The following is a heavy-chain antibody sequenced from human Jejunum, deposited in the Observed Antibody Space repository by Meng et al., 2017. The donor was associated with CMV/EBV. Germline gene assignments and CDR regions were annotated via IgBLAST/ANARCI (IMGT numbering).Heavy chain of an antibody. CDR1: EYTFTNFA. CDR3: ARGVISYHDS. V-gene: IGHV1-3*04. CDR2: IYTDSGDT. Sequence: SSKASEYTFTNFAIHWVRQAPGQRLEWMGWIYTDSGDTKFSQKFQGRVSFTRDTSATTAYMELSSLRSEDTAVYYCARGVISYHDSWGQGTLVTVSS. J-gene: IGHJ5*02. D-gene: IGHD3-16*01.